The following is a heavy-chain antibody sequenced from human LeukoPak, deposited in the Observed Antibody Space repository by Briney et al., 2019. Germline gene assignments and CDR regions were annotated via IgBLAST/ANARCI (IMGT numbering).Heavy chain of an antibody. CDR1: GYSFTSYG. D-gene: IGHD6-19*01. J-gene: IGHJ4*02. Sequence: SVKVSCKASGYSFTSYGISWVRQAPGQGLEWMGRIIPILGIANYAQKFQGRVTITADKSTSTAYMELSSLRSEDTAVYYCARGKGSGWSFDYWGQGTLVTVSS. CDR2: IIPILGIA. V-gene: IGHV1-69*04. CDR3: ARGKGSGWSFDY.